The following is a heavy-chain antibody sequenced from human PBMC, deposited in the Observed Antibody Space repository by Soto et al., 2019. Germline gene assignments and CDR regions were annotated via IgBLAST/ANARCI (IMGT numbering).Heavy chain of an antibody. V-gene: IGHV1-46*01. CDR1: GYTFTSYY. D-gene: IGHD2-15*01. Sequence: ASVKLSCKASGYTFTSYYMHWVRQAPGQGLEWMGIIDPSGGGTSYAQKFQGRLTMTRDTSTSTVYMELSSLRSEDTAVYYCARDRVDCSGGNCWRSVEDTWGQGTLVTVSS. J-gene: IGHJ5*02. CDR2: IDPSGGGT. CDR3: ARDRVDCSGGNCWRSVEDT.